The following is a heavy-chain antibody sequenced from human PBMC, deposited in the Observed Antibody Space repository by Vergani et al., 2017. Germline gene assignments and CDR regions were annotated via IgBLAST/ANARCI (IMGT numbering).Heavy chain of an antibody. CDR3: ARAEVLDFGDNAHFTS. CDR2: IIPIFGTT. D-gene: IGHD4-17*01. V-gene: IGHV1-69*12. CDR1: GDRFSGYA. Sequence: QVQLVQSGAEVKKPWSSVKVSCQASGDRFSGYAFNWVRQSPGQGLEWMGGIIPIFGTTNNAQKFQGRVTITADESKRTAYMELGRLRPEDTAVYFCARAEVLDFGDNAHFTSWGKGTRFTVSS. J-gene: IGHJ4*02.